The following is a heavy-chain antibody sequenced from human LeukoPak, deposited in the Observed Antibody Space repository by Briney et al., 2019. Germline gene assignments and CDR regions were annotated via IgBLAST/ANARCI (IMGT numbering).Heavy chain of an antibody. Sequence: SVKVSCKASGGTFSSYAISWVRQAPGQGLEWMGGIIPIFGTANYAQKFQGRVTITADESTSTAYMELSSLRSEDTAVYYCAACSSTSCYIARPYYMDVWGKGTTVTVSS. D-gene: IGHD2-2*02. J-gene: IGHJ6*03. CDR1: GGTFSSYA. CDR2: IIPIFGTA. CDR3: AACSSTSCYIARPYYMDV. V-gene: IGHV1-69*13.